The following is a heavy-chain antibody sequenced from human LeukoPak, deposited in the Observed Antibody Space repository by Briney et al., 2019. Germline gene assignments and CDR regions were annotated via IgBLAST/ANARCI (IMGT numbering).Heavy chain of an antibody. J-gene: IGHJ4*02. CDR2: IIPIFGTA. V-gene: IGHV1-69*13. D-gene: IGHD2-2*01. CDR1: GGTFSSYA. Sequence: SVKVSCKASGGTFSSYAISRVRQAPGQGLEWMGGIIPIFGTANYAQKFQGRVTITADESTSTAYMELSSLRSEDTAVYYCARGEPSCSSTSCYFFYFDYWGQGTLVTVSS. CDR3: ARGEPSCSSTSCYFFYFDY.